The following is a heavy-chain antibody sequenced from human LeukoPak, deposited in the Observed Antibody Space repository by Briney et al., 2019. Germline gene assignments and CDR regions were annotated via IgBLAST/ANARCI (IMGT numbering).Heavy chain of an antibody. V-gene: IGHV3-21*01. CDR1: GFTFSSYS. Sequence: GGSLRLSCAASGFTFSSYSMNWVRQAPGKGLEWVSSISSSSSYIYYADSVKGRFTISRDNAKNSLYLQMNSLRAEDTAVYYCASDQDGSGSYRPQSFDYWGQGTLVTVSS. D-gene: IGHD3-10*01. CDR3: ASDQDGSGSYRPQSFDY. CDR2: ISSSSSYI. J-gene: IGHJ4*02.